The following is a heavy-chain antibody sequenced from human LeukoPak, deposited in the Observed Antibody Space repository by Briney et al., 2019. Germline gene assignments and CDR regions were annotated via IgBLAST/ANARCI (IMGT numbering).Heavy chain of an antibody. J-gene: IGHJ5*02. Sequence: GGSLRLSCAASGFTFSNAWMSWVRQAPGKGLEWVGRIKSKTDGGTTDYAAPVKGRFTISRDDSKNTLYLQMNSLKTEDTAVYYCTTDGDIVVVVAATGGAKAIDPWGQGTLVTVSS. D-gene: IGHD2-15*01. CDR2: IKSKTDGGTT. V-gene: IGHV3-15*01. CDR3: TTDGDIVVVVAATGGAKAIDP. CDR1: GFTFSNAW.